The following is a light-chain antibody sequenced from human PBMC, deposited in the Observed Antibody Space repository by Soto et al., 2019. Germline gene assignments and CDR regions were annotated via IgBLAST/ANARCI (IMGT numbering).Light chain of an antibody. Sequence: QSALTQPASVSGSAGQSITISCTGTSSDVGRYNYVSWYQQHPGKAPKLMIYDVSNRPSGVSNRFSGSKSGNTASLTISGLQAEDEADYYCTSYTSASTDVVFGGGTKLTFL. CDR1: SSDVGRYNY. V-gene: IGLV2-14*01. CDR2: DVS. CDR3: TSYTSASTDVV. J-gene: IGLJ2*01.